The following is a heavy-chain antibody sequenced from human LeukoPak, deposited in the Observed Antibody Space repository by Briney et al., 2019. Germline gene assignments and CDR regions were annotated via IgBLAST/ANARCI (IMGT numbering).Heavy chain of an antibody. CDR1: GFTFSSYW. CDR2: IKQDGSEK. Sequence: GGSLRLSCAASGFTFSSYWMSWFRQAPGKGLEWVANIKQDGSEKYYVDSVKGRFTISRDNAKNSLYLQMNSLRAEDTAVYYCARESPAGGYYSHYFGYWGQGTLVTVSS. CDR3: ARESPAGGYYSHYFGY. D-gene: IGHD3-3*01. J-gene: IGHJ4*02. V-gene: IGHV3-7*01.